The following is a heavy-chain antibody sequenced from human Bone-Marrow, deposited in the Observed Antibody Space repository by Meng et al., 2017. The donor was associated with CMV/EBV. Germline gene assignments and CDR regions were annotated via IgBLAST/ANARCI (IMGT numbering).Heavy chain of an antibody. J-gene: IGHJ5*02. V-gene: IGHV1-69-2*01. D-gene: IGHD2-2*01. Sequence: KVAGYTFTDYYMHWVQQAPGKGLEWMGLVDPEDGETIYAEKFQGRVTITADTSTDTAYMELSSLRSEDTAVYYCATDFDIVVVPAAPWGQGTLVTVSS. CDR1: GYTFTDYY. CDR3: ATDFDIVVVPAAP. CDR2: VDPEDGET.